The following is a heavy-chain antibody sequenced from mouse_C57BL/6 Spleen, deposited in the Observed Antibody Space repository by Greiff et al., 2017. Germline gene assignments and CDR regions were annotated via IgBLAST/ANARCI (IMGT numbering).Heavy chain of an antibody. CDR2: ISSGGSYT. V-gene: IGHV5-6*01. CDR1: GFTFSSYG. D-gene: IGHD4-1*01. CDR3: ARADWDKNYFDY. J-gene: IGHJ2*01. Sequence: EVKLMESGGDLVKPGGSLKLSCAASGFTFSSYGMSWVRQTPDKRLEWVATISSGGSYTYYPDSVKGRFTISRDNAKNTLYLQMSSLKSEDTAMYYCARADWDKNYFDYWGQGTTLTDPS.